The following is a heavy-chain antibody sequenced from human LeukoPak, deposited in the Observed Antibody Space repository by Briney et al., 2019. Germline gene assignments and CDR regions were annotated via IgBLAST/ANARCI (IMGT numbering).Heavy chain of an antibody. CDR1: GGSVSNFY. V-gene: IGHV4-59*02. J-gene: IGHJ4*02. CDR3: VRDAPAPVAGFDS. D-gene: IGHD6-19*01. CDR2: IFYSRST. Sequence: ASETLSLTCTVSGGSVSNFYWSWIRQPPGKGLEWIGYIFYSRSTNYNPSLKSRVIISVDTSKNQFSLKLTSVTAADTAVYYCVRDAPAPVAGFDSWGQGTLVTVSS.